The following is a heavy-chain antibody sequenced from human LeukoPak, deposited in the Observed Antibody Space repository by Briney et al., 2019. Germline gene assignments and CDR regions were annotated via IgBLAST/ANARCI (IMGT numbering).Heavy chain of an antibody. V-gene: IGHV3-21*01. Sequence: GSLRLSCGASGITFSSYTMTWVRQAPGKGLECVSSISSSSGHIYYADSVKGRFTISRDNAKNSLYLQMNSLRADDTAVFYCARDRGGEFDCWGQGTLVTVSS. CDR2: ISSSSGHI. CDR3: ARDRGGEFDC. D-gene: IGHD3-16*01. CDR1: GITFSSYT. J-gene: IGHJ4*02.